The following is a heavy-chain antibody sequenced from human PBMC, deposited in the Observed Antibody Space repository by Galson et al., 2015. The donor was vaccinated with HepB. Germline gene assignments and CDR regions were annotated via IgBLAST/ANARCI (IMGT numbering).Heavy chain of an antibody. Sequence: SVKVSCKASGHTFISYYIHWVRQAPGQGLEWMGVINPSAGRTTYARNLQGRVTMTRDTSTSTVYMELSSLRSEDTAVYYCTRLGDLSGYSSSWGQGTLVTVSS. CDR1: GHTFISYY. J-gene: IGHJ4*02. V-gene: IGHV1-46*03. CDR3: TRLGDLSGYSSS. CDR2: INPSAGRT. D-gene: IGHD6-13*01.